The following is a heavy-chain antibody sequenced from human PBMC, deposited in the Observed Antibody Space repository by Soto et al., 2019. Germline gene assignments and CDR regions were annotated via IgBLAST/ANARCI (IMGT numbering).Heavy chain of an antibody. D-gene: IGHD6-13*01. J-gene: IGHJ6*04. CDR2: ISAYNGNT. CDR1: GYTFTSYG. CDR3: ARGAAAGTGYYGMDV. V-gene: IGHV1-18*01. Sequence: ASVKVSCKASGYTFTSYGISWVRQAPGQGLEWMGRISAYNGNTNYARKLQGRVTMTTDTSTSTAYMELRSLRSDDTAVYYCARGAAAGTGYYGMDVWGKGPTVTVSS.